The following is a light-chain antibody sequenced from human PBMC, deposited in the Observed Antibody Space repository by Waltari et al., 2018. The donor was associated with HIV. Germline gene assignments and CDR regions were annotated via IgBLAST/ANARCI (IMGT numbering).Light chain of an antibody. J-gene: IGLJ2*01. CDR1: SLRSYY. Sequence: SSELTQDPAVSVALGQTVRITCQGNSLRSYYASWYQQKPGQAPVLVIYGKNNRPSGSPSRFSGSSSGNTASLTITGTQAEDEADYYCNSRDSSDTHVVFGGGTKLTVL. CDR3: NSRDSSDTHVV. V-gene: IGLV3-19*01. CDR2: GKN.